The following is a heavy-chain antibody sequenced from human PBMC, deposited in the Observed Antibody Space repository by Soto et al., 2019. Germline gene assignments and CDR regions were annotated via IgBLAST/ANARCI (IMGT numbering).Heavy chain of an antibody. CDR2: IKQDGSEK. D-gene: IGHD2-2*01. CDR3: ARDSAYCRSTSCYLSYYYYMDV. J-gene: IGHJ6*03. V-gene: IGHV3-7*01. CDR1: GFTFSNHW. Sequence: EVQVVESGGGLVQPGGSLRLSCEASGFTFSNHWRTWAGQAPGKGREWVANIKQDGSEKYYVDSVKGRFTLSRDNAKNSLYLQMNSLRAEDTAVYYCARDSAYCRSTSCYLSYYYYMDVWGKGTTVTVSS.